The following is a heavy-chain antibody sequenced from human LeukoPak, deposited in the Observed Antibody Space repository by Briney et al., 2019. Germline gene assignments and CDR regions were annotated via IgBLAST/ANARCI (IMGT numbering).Heavy chain of an antibody. CDR3: ARLRTDSGYDYMYFHH. V-gene: IGHV5-10-1*01. Sequence: GESLRISCKGSGYSFSSYWISWVRQMPGKGLEWMGRIDPSDSYTSYSPSFEGHVTISVDESTSTAYLQWSSLKASDTAMYYCARLRTDSGYDYMYFHHWGQGTLVTVSS. D-gene: IGHD5-12*01. CDR1: GYSFSSYW. J-gene: IGHJ1*01. CDR2: IDPSDSYT.